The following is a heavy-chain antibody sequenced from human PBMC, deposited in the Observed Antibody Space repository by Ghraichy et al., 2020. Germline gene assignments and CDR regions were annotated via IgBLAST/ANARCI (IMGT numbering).Heavy chain of an antibody. V-gene: IGHV4-34*01. Sequence: SETLSLTCAVYGGSFSGYYWSWIRQPPGKGLEWIGEINHSGSTNYNPSLKSRVTISVDTSKNQFSLKLSSVTAADTAVYYCARGVAGTRRWGQGTLVTVSS. CDR2: INHSGST. CDR3: ARGVAGTRR. D-gene: IGHD6-19*01. CDR1: GGSFSGYY. J-gene: IGHJ4*02.